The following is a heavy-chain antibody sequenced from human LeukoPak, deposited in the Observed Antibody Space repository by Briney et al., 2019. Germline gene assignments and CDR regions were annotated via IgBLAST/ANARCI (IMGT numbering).Heavy chain of an antibody. D-gene: IGHD5-12*01. J-gene: IGHJ4*02. CDR1: GDSMSSSNW. Sequence: PSETLSLTCAVSGDSMSSSNWWSWVRQPPGKGLEWIGEIYHTGSTNYNPSLKSRVTISADRSKNQFSLNLSSVTAADTAVYYCVRGGGSEVSDYWGQGTLVTVSS. V-gene: IGHV4-4*02. CDR3: VRGGGSEVSDY. CDR2: IYHTGST.